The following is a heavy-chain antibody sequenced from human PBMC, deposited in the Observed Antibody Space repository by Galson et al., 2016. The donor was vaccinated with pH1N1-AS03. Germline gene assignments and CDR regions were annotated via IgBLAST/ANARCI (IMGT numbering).Heavy chain of an antibody. CDR2: IDQDGSEK. Sequence: SLRLSCAASGFRFIDYWMTWVRQAPGKGLEWVANIDQDGSEKYYMDSVEGRFTISRDNAKNSLSLQMNSLRSEGTGVYYCTSGMVELDYWGQGTLVTVSS. J-gene: IGHJ4*02. CDR1: GFRFIDYW. V-gene: IGHV3-7*01. CDR3: TSGMVELDY. D-gene: IGHD3-10*01.